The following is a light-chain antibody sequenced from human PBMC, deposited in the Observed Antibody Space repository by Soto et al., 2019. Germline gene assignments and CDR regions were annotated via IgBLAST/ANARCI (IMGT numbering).Light chain of an antibody. CDR1: QSVSSSY. CDR3: QQYGSSPGA. V-gene: IGKV3-20*01. Sequence: EIVLTQSPGTLSLSPGERATLSCRASQSVSSSYLAWYQQKPGQAPRLLIYGASSRATGIPDRFSGSGSGTDFTLTISRREPEDFAVYYGQQYGSSPGAFGPGTKVDIK. CDR2: GAS. J-gene: IGKJ3*01.